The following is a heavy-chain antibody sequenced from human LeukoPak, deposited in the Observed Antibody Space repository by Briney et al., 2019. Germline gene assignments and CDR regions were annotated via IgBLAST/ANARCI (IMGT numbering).Heavy chain of an antibody. CDR1: GGSISGYY. CDR3: ARFGLYYDMDV. J-gene: IGHJ6*02. Sequence: PSDPLSNTCTVAGGSISGYYWTWIRQPPGKGLEWIGQIHYSGKADYNPSLSSRVTISVDTSKNQMSLKLNSLTAADTAMYYCARFGLYYDMDVWGQGTTVTVS. V-gene: IGHV4-59*07. CDR2: IHYSGKA. D-gene: IGHD3/OR15-3a*01.